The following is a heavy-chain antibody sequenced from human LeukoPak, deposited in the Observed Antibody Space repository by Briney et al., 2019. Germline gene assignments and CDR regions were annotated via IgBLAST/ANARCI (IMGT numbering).Heavy chain of an antibody. CDR3: ARDFEGSGWTYYFDY. CDR2: ITSSSSDK. D-gene: IGHD6-19*01. J-gene: IGHJ4*02. V-gene: IGHV3-21*01. Sequence: GGSLRLSCAASGFTFSSYTMNWVRQAQGKGLEWVSSITSSSSDKYYADSVKGRFTISRGNAKNSLYLQMNSLRAEDTAVYSCARDFEGSGWTYYFDYWGQGTLVTVSS. CDR1: GFTFSSYT.